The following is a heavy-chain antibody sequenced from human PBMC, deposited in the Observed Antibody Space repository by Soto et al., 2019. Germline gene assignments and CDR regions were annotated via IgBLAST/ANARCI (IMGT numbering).Heavy chain of an antibody. CDR1: GFTFGDYG. V-gene: IGHV3-49*03. CDR2: IRSKANGGTI. Sequence: GGSLRLSCTASGFTFGDYGMSWFRQAPGKGLEWVGFIRSKANGGTIEYAASVKGRFTISRDDSKSIAYLQMNSLKTEDTAVYYCTRGSSSTWFVGYWGLGTLVTVSS. J-gene: IGHJ4*02. CDR3: TRGSSSTWFVGY. D-gene: IGHD6-13*01.